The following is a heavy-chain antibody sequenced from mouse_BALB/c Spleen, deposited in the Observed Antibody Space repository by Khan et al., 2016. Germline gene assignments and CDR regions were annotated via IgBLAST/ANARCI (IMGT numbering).Heavy chain of an antibody. CDR1: GFIFSSYT. CDR3: TNIYDCYYEFPY. CDR2: ISSGGTYT. D-gene: IGHD2-3*01. Sequence: EVELVESGGDLVKPGGSLKHSCAASGFIFSSYTMSWVRQTPEKRLEWVATISSGGTYTYYPDRVKGRFTISRDNAKKTLHLQMSSLKSEDTAMYFCTNIYDCYYEFPYWGQGTLVTVSA. J-gene: IGHJ3*01. V-gene: IGHV5-6-4*01.